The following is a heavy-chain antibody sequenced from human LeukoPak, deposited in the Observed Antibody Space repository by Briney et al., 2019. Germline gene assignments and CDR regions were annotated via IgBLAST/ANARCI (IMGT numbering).Heavy chain of an antibody. J-gene: IGHJ4*02. CDR2: INQDGTEK. CDR3: VKVAKYYYGSETYYFFEQ. Sequence: GESLRLSCAASGFTFTTYWMSWVRQFPGKGLQWVANINQDGTEKYYVDSVKGRFTISRDNAKNSLYLQMNSLRVEDTAIYYCVKVAKYYYGSETYYFFEQWGQGTPVTASS. CDR1: GFTFTTYW. V-gene: IGHV3-7*01. D-gene: IGHD3-10*01.